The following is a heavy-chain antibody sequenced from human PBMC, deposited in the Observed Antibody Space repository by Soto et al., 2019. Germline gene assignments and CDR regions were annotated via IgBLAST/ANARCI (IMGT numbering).Heavy chain of an antibody. J-gene: IGHJ6*02. CDR3: ARIEAVGGTSVYYNGMNV. CDR2: ISAYNGNT. CDR1: GYTFTSYG. Sequence: ASVKVSCKASGYTFTSYGISWVRQAPGQGLEWMGWISAYNGNTNYAQKLQGRVTMTTDTSTSTAYMELRSLRSDDTVVYYCARIEAVGGTSVYYNGMNVWGQGTTVIFCS. V-gene: IGHV1-18*01. D-gene: IGHD6-19*01.